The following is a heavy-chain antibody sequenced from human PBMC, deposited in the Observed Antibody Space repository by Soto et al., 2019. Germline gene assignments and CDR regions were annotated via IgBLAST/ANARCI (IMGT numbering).Heavy chain of an antibody. V-gene: IGHV3-64D*08. CDR2: ISSNGGST. J-gene: IGHJ3*02. CDR3: VKDLGYSSQHDVLDI. D-gene: IGHD6-19*01. Sequence: GSLRLSCSASGFTFSSDAMHWGRQAPGKGLEYIKTISSNGGSTYYADSVKGRFTISRDNSKNTLYLQMSSLRAENTAEYECVKDLGYSSQHDVLDIWLQGTIDTAS. CDR1: GFTFSSDA.